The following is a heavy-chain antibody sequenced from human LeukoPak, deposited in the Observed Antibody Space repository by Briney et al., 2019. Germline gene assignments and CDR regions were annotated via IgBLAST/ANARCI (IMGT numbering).Heavy chain of an antibody. CDR3: ARVPVGAAYYFDY. V-gene: IGHV1-69*06. J-gene: IGHJ4*02. D-gene: IGHD2-15*01. CDR1: GGTFSSYA. Sequence: GASVKVSCKASGGTFSSYAISWVRQAPGQGLEWMGGIIPIFGTANYAQKFQGRVTITADKSTSTAYMELSSLRSDDTAVYYCARVPVGAAYYFDYWGQGTLVTVSS. CDR2: IIPIFGTA.